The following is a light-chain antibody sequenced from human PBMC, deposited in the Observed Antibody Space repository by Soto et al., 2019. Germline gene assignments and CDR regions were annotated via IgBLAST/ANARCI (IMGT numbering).Light chain of an antibody. J-gene: IGKJ1*01. CDR3: QQYASSLT. Sequence: EIVLTQSPGSLSLSLGERATLSCRASQSVDSTFFAWYQQKPGQTPRLLMYGASRRATGIPDSFSGSGSGTDFTLTIRRLEPEDFAVYYCQQYASSLTFGQGTKVEI. CDR2: GAS. V-gene: IGKV3-20*01. CDR1: QSVDSTF.